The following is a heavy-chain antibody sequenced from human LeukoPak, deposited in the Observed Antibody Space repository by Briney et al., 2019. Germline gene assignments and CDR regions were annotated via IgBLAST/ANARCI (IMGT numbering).Heavy chain of an antibody. CDR3: ARDHSGGFGVAGKVGFDP. D-gene: IGHD3-3*01. V-gene: IGHV1-18*01. J-gene: IGHJ5*02. Sequence: ASVKVSCKASGYTFTSYGISWVRQASGQGLEWMGWISAYNGNTNYAQKLQGRVTMTTDTSTSTAYMELRSLRSDDTAVYYCARDHSGGFGVAGKVGFDPWGQGTLVTVSS. CDR2: ISAYNGNT. CDR1: GYTFTSYG.